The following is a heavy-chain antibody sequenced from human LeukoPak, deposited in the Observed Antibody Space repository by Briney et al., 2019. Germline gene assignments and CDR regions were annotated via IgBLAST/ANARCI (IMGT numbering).Heavy chain of an antibody. CDR1: GGSIGSSSYY. CDR2: IYYSGST. J-gene: IGHJ4*02. CDR3: AGHVSAAAGGR. Sequence: SETLSLTCTVSGGSIGSSSYYWGWIRQPPGKGLEWIGSIYYSGSTYYNPSLKSRVTISVDTSKNQFSLKLNSMTAADTAVYYCAGHVSAAAGGRWGQGTLVTVSS. D-gene: IGHD6-13*01. V-gene: IGHV4-39*01.